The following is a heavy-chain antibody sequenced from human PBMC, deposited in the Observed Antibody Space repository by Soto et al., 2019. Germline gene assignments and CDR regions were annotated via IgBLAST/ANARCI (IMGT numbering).Heavy chain of an antibody. CDR1: GFTFSGYG. Sequence: AGGSLRLSCGASGFTFSGYGMHWVRQAPGNGLEWVSFVSYDGHNKYYGDSVRGRFTIARDNSKRTLFLHMNSLRKEDTAVYYCTFSDSSEVDHWGQGALVTVSS. D-gene: IGHD6-6*01. CDR3: TFSDSSEVDH. V-gene: IGHV3-30*03. J-gene: IGHJ4*02. CDR2: VSYDGHNK.